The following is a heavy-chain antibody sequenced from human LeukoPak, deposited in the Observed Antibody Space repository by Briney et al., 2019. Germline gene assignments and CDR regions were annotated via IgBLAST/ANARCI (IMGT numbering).Heavy chain of an antibody. CDR3: VKDSNYDFWSGYYKGFDN. D-gene: IGHD3-3*01. CDR1: GFISGFTFDDYG. CDR2: ISQDGGRT. V-gene: IGHV3-20*04. Sequence: GGSLSLSCAPSGFISGFTFDDYGMNWVHQVPGKGLDWVSGISQDGGRTGYADSVKGRFTISRDNSRNSLHLQMNSLRVEDTAFYYCVKDSNYDFWSGYYKGFDNWGQGTLVTVSS. J-gene: IGHJ4*02.